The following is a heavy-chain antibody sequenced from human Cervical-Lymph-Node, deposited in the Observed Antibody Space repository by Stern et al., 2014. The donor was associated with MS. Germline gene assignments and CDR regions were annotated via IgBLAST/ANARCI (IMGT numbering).Heavy chain of an antibody. J-gene: IGHJ4*02. V-gene: IGHV3-74*02. CDR3: ARSWPVYYDSSGYYAFDY. CDR2: ITSDGSST. CDR1: GFTFSSYW. D-gene: IGHD3-22*01. Sequence: EVQLVESGGGLVQPGGSLRLSCAASGFTFSSYWMHWVRQAPGKGLVWVSRITSDGSSTSYADSVKGRFTISRDNAKNTLYLQMNSLRAEDTAVYYCARSWPVYYDSSGYYAFDYWGQGTLVTVSS.